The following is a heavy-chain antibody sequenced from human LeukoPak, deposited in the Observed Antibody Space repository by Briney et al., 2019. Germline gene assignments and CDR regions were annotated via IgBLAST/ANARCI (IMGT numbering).Heavy chain of an antibody. J-gene: IGHJ4*02. CDR3: TSLGYCSGGSCYNFDY. CDR2: INPSGGST. V-gene: IGHV1-46*01. Sequence: ASVKVSCKASGYTFSSYYMHWVRQAPGQGLEWMGIINPSGGSTSYAQKFQGRVTITADESTSTAYMELSSLRSEDTAVYYCTSLGYCSGGSCYNFDYWGQGTLVTVSS. D-gene: IGHD2-15*01. CDR1: GYTFSSYY.